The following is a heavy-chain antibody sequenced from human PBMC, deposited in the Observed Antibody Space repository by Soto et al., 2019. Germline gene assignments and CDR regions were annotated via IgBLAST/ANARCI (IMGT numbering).Heavy chain of an antibody. V-gene: IGHV3-30*03. Sequence: QVQLVESGGGVVQPGRSLRLSCAASGFTFSSYGMHWVRQAPGKGLEWVAAILYDGSNKYYADSVKGRFTISRDTSKNTLYLQMNSLRAEDTAVYYCARGAYYDVLTGSYSYGMDVWGQGTTVTVSS. D-gene: IGHD3-9*01. J-gene: IGHJ6*02. CDR1: GFTFSSYG. CDR3: ARGAYYDVLTGSYSYGMDV. CDR2: ILYDGSNK.